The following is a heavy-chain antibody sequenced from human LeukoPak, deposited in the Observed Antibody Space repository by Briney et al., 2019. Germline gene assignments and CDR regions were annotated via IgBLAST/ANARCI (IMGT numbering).Heavy chain of an antibody. Sequence: PGGSLRLSCAASGFTFSSYGMHWVRQAPGKGLERVAVIWYDGSNKYYADSVKGRFTISRDNSKNTLYLQMNSLRAEDTAVYYCARDTRFYSSSWYFFPYYYGMDVWGQGTTVTVSS. CDR3: ARDTRFYSSSWYFFPYYYGMDV. J-gene: IGHJ6*02. V-gene: IGHV3-33*01. CDR1: GFTFSSYG. D-gene: IGHD6-13*01. CDR2: IWYDGSNK.